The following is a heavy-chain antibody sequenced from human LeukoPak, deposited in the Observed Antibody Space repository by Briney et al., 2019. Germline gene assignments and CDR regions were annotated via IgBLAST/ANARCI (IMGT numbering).Heavy chain of an antibody. Sequence: ASVKVSCKASGYTFTSYGISWVRQAPGQGLEWMGWISAYNGNTNYAQKLQGRVTMTIDTSTSTAYMELRSLRSDDTAVYYCARRGGSGSYFTYYYYYGMDVWGQGTTVTVSS. D-gene: IGHD3-10*01. CDR2: ISAYNGNT. CDR3: ARRGGSGSYFTYYYYYGMDV. V-gene: IGHV1-18*01. CDR1: GYTFTSYG. J-gene: IGHJ6*02.